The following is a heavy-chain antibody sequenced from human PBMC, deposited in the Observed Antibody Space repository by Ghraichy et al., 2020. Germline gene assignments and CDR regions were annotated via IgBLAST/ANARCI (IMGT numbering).Heavy chain of an antibody. V-gene: IGHV3-30-3*01. CDR1: AFTFSDYP. J-gene: IGHJ4*02. CDR2: ILHDGHNT. D-gene: IGHD6-6*01. Sequence: GGSLRLSCAASAFTFSDYPMSWVRQAPGKGLEWVALILHDGHNTYYPDSVKGRFSISRDTSRTTLYLQMNSLTPDDTAVYLCARGPYTSSSGVADYWGQGTLVTVSA. CDR3: ARGPYTSSSGVADY.